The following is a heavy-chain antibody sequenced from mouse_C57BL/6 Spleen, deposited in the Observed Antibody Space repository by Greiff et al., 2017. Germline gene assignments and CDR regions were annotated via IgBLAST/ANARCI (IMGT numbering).Heavy chain of an antibody. CDR2: INPNNGGT. CDR3: ARSKDYGSFDY. V-gene: IGHV1-26*01. CDR1: GYTFTDYY. D-gene: IGHD1-1*01. Sequence: VQLQQSGPELVKPGASVKISCKASGYTFTDYYMNWVKQSHGKSLEWIGDINPNNGGTSYNQKFKGKATLTVDKSSSTAYLELRSLTSEDSAVYYCARSKDYGSFDYWGQGTTLTVSS. J-gene: IGHJ2*01.